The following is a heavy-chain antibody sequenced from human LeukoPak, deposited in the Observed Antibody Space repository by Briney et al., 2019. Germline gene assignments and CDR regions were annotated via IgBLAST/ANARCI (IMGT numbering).Heavy chain of an antibody. Sequence: SVKVSCKASGGTFSSYAISWVRQAPGQGLEWMGRIIPILGIANYAQKFQGGVTITADKSTSTAYMELSSLRSEDTAVYYCARDTMTGYYDYYYGMDVWGQGTTVTVSS. CDR3: ARDTMTGYYDYYYGMDV. J-gene: IGHJ6*02. CDR1: GGTFSSYA. D-gene: IGHD3-9*01. CDR2: IIPILGIA. V-gene: IGHV1-69*04.